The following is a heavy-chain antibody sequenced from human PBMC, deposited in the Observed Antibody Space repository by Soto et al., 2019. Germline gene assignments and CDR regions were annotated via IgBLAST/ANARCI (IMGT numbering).Heavy chain of an antibody. Sequence: QVQLVESGGGVVQPGRSLRLSCAASGFTFSSYGTHWVRQAPGKGLEWVAVISYDGSNKYYADSVKGRFTISRDNSKNTLYLQMNSLRAEDTAVYYCAKEKNSGYDYWGQGTLVTVSS. CDR1: GFTFSSYG. D-gene: IGHD5-12*01. V-gene: IGHV3-30*18. J-gene: IGHJ4*02. CDR2: ISYDGSNK. CDR3: AKEKNSGYDY.